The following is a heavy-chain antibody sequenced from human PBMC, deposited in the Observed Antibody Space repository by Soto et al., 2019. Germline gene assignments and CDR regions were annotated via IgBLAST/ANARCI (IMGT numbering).Heavy chain of an antibody. V-gene: IGHV4-31*03. CDR1: GGSISSGGYY. D-gene: IGHD2-2*01. J-gene: IGHJ5*02. CDR3: EVFCSTEYQLLRGFWYWFDP. Sequence: QVQLQESGPGLVKPSQTLSLTCTVSGGSISSGGYYWSWIRQHTGKGLEWIGSIYYSGSTYFNTALKSRVSISLPTSQNQFSLKLSSVTAADTAVYYCEVFCSTEYQLLRGFWYWFDPWGQGTLVTVSS. CDR2: IYYSGST.